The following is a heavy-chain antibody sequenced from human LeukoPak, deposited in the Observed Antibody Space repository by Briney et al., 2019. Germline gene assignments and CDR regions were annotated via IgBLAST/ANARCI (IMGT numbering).Heavy chain of an antibody. J-gene: IGHJ6*03. Sequence: GGSLRLSCAASGFSFDDYGMSWVRQAPGEGLEWVSVIYSGGSTYYADSVKGRFTISRDNSKNTLYLQMNSLRAEDTAVYYCARAVGDYGHYYYYMDVWGKGTTVTISS. CDR3: ARAVGDYGHYYYYMDV. V-gene: IGHV3-66*01. CDR2: IYSGGST. CDR1: GFSFDDYG. D-gene: IGHD4-17*01.